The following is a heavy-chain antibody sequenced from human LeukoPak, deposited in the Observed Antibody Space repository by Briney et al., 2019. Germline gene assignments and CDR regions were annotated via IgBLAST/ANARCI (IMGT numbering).Heavy chain of an antibody. Sequence: ASEKVSCKASGGTFSSYAISWVRQAPGQGLEWMGRIIPILGIANYAQKFQGRVTITADKSTSTAYMELSSLRSEDTAVYYCARPITIDGAEYFQHWGQGTLVTVSS. V-gene: IGHV1-69*04. CDR3: ARPITIDGAEYFQH. D-gene: IGHD3-9*01. CDR1: GGTFSSYA. J-gene: IGHJ1*01. CDR2: IIPILGIA.